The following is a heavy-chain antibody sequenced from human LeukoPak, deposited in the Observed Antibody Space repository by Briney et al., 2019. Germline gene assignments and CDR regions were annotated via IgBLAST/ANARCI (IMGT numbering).Heavy chain of an antibody. CDR3: ARSAGHFDY. Sequence: SQTLSLTCVISGDSLSSNSAAWNWIRQSPPRGLEWLGRTHYRSKWHNDYTLSVKSRITINPDTSKNQFSLQLNSVTPEDMAVYYCARSAGHFDYWGQGTLVTVSS. V-gene: IGHV6-1*01. CDR1: GDSLSSNSAA. CDR2: THYRSKWHN. J-gene: IGHJ4*02.